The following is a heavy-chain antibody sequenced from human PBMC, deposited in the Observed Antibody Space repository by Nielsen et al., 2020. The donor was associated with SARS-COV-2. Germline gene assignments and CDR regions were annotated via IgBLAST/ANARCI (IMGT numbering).Heavy chain of an antibody. J-gene: IGHJ4*02. CDR3: ARVEQLYDYFDY. V-gene: IGHV1-46*01. CDR2: INPSGGST. CDR1: GYTFTSYY. D-gene: IGHD5/OR15-5a*01. Sequence: ASVKVSCKASGYTFTSYYMHWVRQAPGQGLEWMGIINPSGGSTSYAQKFQGRVTMTRDTSTTTAYMELRSLRSDDTAVYYCARVEQLYDYFDYWGQGTLVTVSS.